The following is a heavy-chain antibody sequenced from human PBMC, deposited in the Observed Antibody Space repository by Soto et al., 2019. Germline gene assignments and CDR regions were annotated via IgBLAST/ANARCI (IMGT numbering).Heavy chain of an antibody. Sequence: GWSLRLSCASSVFTFSSYAMSWVRQAPGKGLEWVSAISGSGGSTYYADSVKGRFTISRDNSKNTLYLQMNSLRAEDTAVYYCAKASGIAVAGVFDYWGQGTLVTVSS. CDR3: AKASGIAVAGVFDY. CDR1: VFTFSSYA. D-gene: IGHD6-19*01. V-gene: IGHV3-23*01. CDR2: ISGSGGST. J-gene: IGHJ4*02.